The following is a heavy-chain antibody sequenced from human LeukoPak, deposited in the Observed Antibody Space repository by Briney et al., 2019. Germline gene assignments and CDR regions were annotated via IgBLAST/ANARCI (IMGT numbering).Heavy chain of an antibody. CDR1: GFPFSGYW. CDR3: SRSLDY. J-gene: IGHJ4*02. Sequence: PGGSLRLSCVASGFPFSGYWMDWVRQAPGKEMEWVANINQDGTNQYYAASVKGRFSISRDNAKNSLYLQLNSLRAEDTGVYYCSRSLDYLGQGALVTVSS. V-gene: IGHV3-7*01. CDR2: INQDGTNQ.